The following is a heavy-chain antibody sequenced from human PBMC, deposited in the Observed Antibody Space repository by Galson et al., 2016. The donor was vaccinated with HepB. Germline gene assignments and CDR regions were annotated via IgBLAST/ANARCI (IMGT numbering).Heavy chain of an antibody. V-gene: IGHV3-23*01. D-gene: IGHD6-13*01. J-gene: IGHJ5*02. CDR3: ASGCIASSGPSGPADWFDP. CDR2: MSGSGGTT. CDR1: GFTLRSYA. Sequence: LRLSCAASGFTLRSYAMTWVRQASGKGLEWVCAMSGSGGTTYYADPVKGRFTISRDNSKNTLYMQMNSLRPEDTAVYYCASGCIASSGPSGPADWFDPWGQGTLVTVSS.